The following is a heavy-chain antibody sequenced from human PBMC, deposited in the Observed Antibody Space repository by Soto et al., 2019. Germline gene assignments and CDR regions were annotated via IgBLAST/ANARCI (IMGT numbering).Heavy chain of an antibody. J-gene: IGHJ5*02. CDR2: ISSSSSYI. CDR3: ARDATGRHGCSRTSCYVGFDP. CDR1: GFTFSSYS. V-gene: IGHV3-21*01. Sequence: EVQLVESGGGLVKPGGSLRLSCAASGFTFSSYSMNWVRQAPGKGLEWVSSISSSSSYIYYADSVKGRLTISRDNAKNSLYPQMNSLRAEHTAVYYCARDATGRHGCSRTSCYVGFDPWGQGTLVTVSS. D-gene: IGHD2-2*01.